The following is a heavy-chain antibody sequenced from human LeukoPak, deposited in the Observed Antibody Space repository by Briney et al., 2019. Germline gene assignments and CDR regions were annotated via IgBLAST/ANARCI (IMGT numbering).Heavy chain of an antibody. J-gene: IGHJ4*02. Sequence: GGSLRLSCAASGFTVSSNYMSWVRQAPGEGPEWVANIKPDGGAKSYVDSVKGRFTISRDNAKNSLYLQMNSLRVEDTAVYYCARPGRDDFWTAYYPVFFFDYWGQGILVTVSS. CDR2: IKPDGGAK. D-gene: IGHD3/OR15-3a*01. CDR3: ARPGRDDFWTAYYPVFFFDY. CDR1: GFTVSSNY. V-gene: IGHV3-7*01.